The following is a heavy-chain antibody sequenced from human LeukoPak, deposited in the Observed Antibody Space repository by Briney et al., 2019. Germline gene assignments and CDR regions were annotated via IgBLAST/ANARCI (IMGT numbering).Heavy chain of an antibody. CDR3: ARDYYDSSGYYYPVNFFDY. Sequence: PGGSLRLSCAASGFTFSSYEMNWVRQAPGKGLEWVSYISSSGSTIYYADSVKGRFTISRDNAKNSLYLQMNSLRAEDTAVYYCARDYYDSSGYYYPVNFFDYWGQGTLVTVSS. D-gene: IGHD3-22*01. J-gene: IGHJ4*02. CDR1: GFTFSSYE. CDR2: ISSSGSTI. V-gene: IGHV3-48*03.